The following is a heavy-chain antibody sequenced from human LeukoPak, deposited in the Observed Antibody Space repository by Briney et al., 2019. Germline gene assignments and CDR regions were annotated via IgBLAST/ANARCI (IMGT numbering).Heavy chain of an antibody. D-gene: IGHD6-19*01. CDR3: AGALYSSGWYGIFDP. CDR1: GDSISSYY. V-gene: IGHV4-59*08. Sequence: SETLSLTCTVSGDSISSYYLSWIRQPPGKGLEWIAYFYYSGGTNYNPSLKSRVTISVDTSKNQLSLKLTSVTAADTAVYFCAGALYSSGWYGIFDPWGQGTLVTVSS. J-gene: IGHJ5*02. CDR2: FYYSGGT.